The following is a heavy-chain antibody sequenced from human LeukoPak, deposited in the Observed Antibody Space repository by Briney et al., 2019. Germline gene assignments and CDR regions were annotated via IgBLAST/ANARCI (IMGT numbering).Heavy chain of an antibody. V-gene: IGHV1-2*02. CDR1: GYSFVGYY. D-gene: IGHD5-24*01. CDR2: MNPDTGGR. Sequence: GASVKVSCKASGYSFVGYYIHWIRQAPGQGLEWLGWMNPDTGGRKLAQKFQGRVTLTRDMSINTAYMELNSLQSDDTAVYFCARDRVEMSTSLSFFDNWGQGSLITVSS. J-gene: IGHJ4*02. CDR3: ARDRVEMSTSLSFFDN.